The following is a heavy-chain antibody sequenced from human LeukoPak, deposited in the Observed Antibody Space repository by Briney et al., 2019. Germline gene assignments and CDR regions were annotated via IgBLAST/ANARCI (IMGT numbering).Heavy chain of an antibody. Sequence: SQTLSLTCTVSGHSFSIDDFYWSWIRQPPGKGLEWLGYISYSGSTFYNPSLKSRVTISVDTSKNQFSLKLFSVTAADTAVYYCARRRTGYLSYYFDSWGQGVLVTVSS. CDR1: GHSFSIDDFY. D-gene: IGHD3/OR15-3a*01. CDR3: ARRRTGYLSYYFDS. J-gene: IGHJ4*02. CDR2: ISYSGST. V-gene: IGHV4-30-4*01.